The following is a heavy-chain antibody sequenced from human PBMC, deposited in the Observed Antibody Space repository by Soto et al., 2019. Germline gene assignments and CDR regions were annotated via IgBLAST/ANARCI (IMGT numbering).Heavy chain of an antibody. J-gene: IGHJ4*02. Sequence: GGSLRLSCAASGFTFSSYAMHWVRQAPGKGLEWVAIISYDGNNKYYADSVKGRFTISRDNSKNTLYLQMNSLRDEDTAVYYYIGLTEGYWGQGTLVTVSS. CDR3: IGLTEGY. V-gene: IGHV3-30-3*01. D-gene: IGHD3-10*01. CDR1: GFTFSSYA. CDR2: ISYDGNNK.